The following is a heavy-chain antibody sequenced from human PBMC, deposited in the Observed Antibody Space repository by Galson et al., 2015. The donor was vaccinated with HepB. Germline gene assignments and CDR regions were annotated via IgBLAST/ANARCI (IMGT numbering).Heavy chain of an antibody. V-gene: IGHV4-59*08. CDR2: IYYSGST. D-gene: IGHD3-10*01. CDR1: GGSISSYY. Sequence: ETLSLTCTVSGGSISSYYWSWIRQPPGKGLEWIGYIYYSGSTNYNPSLKSRVTISVDTSKNQFSLKLSSVTAADTAVYYCARHLGFGELLLYWYFDLWGRGTLVTVSS. J-gene: IGHJ2*01. CDR3: ARHLGFGELLLYWYFDL.